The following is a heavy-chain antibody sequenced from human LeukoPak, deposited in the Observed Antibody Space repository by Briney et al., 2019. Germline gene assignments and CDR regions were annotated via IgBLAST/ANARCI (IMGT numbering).Heavy chain of an antibody. J-gene: IGHJ4*02. Sequence: GGSLRLSCAASGFTVSSNYMSWVRQAPGKGLEWVSVIYSGGSTYYADSVKGRFTISRDNSKNTLYLQMNSLRAEDTAVYYCAGGSLSLGYSYAFDYWGQGTLVTVSS. V-gene: IGHV3-53*01. CDR3: AGGSLSLGYSYAFDY. D-gene: IGHD5-18*01. CDR2: IYSGGST. CDR1: GFTVSSNY.